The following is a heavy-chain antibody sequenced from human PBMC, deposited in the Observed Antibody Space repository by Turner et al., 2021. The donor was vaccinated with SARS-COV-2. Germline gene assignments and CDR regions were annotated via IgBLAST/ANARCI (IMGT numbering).Heavy chain of an antibody. CDR3: AINSVTYYGDWSGLYYDT. J-gene: IGHJ5*02. CDR1: GYTFTDFY. CDR2: INLKNGDT. Sequence: QVQLVQSGAEVRKPGASVRVSCRASGYTFTDFYMHWLRQIRGQGPEWMGWINLKNGDTNYRQDFHGRVAMTTDMSATTAYMELRRLRSDDTAIDIGAINSVTYYGDWSGLYYDTWGQGTLVTVSS. V-gene: IGHV1-2*02. D-gene: IGHD3-3*01.